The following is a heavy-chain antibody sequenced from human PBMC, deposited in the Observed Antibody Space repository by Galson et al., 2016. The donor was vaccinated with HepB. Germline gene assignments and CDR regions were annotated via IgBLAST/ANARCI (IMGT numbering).Heavy chain of an antibody. CDR3: ARETIGVSSGWYWNWIDP. CDR1: GGSIFSSHW. D-gene: IGHD6-19*01. J-gene: IGHJ5*02. CDR2: IYHSGTT. V-gene: IGHV4-4*02. Sequence: SETLSLTCAVSGGSIFSSHWWSWVRQPPGKGLEWIGQIYHSGTTNYNPSLKSRVTISVDTSRNQLSLTLYSVTAADTAFYYCARETIGVSSGWYWNWIDPWGQGTLVTVSS.